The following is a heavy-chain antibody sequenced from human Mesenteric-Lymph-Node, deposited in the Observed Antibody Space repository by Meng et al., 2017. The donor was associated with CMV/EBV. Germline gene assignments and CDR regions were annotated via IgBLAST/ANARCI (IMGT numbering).Heavy chain of an antibody. V-gene: IGHV3-48*04. Sequence: GESLKISCAASGFTFSSYSMNWVRQAPGKGLEWVSYISSSSSTIYYADSVKGRFTISRDNAKNTLYLQMNSLRAEDTAVYYCARVHRPEYSSSSIILYYYYYGMDVWGQGTTVTVSS. CDR2: ISSSSSTI. J-gene: IGHJ6*02. D-gene: IGHD6-6*01. CDR3: ARVHRPEYSSSSIILYYYYYGMDV. CDR1: GFTFSSYS.